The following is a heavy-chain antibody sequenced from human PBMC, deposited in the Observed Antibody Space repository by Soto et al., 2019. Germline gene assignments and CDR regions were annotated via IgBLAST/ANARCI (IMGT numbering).Heavy chain of an antibody. CDR3: AKDRRGVYRGYDDFYFDY. CDR2: ISGRGGST. D-gene: IGHD5-12*01. CDR1: GFTFSSYA. V-gene: IGHV3-23*01. Sequence: EVQLLESGGGLVQPGGSLRLSCAASGFTFSSYAMSWVRQAPGKGLEWVSAISGRGGSTYYADSVKGRFTISRDNSKNALFLKSNSLRAEDTTVYYCAKDRRGVYRGYDDFYFDYWGQGTLVTVSS. J-gene: IGHJ4*02.